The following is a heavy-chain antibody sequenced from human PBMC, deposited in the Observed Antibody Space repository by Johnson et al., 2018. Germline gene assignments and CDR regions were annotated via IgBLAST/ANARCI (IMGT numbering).Heavy chain of an antibody. Sequence: QVQLVQAGAEVKKAGASGMVSCNTSGYIFTSFDINWVRQAPGQGLEWLGWMNPNSGAALYAAKFQGRVTMTRDLFPATAYMELSSRMSADTAVHSCARGYLDFSTNLDWFDPWGQGTLVTVSS. CDR3: ARGYLDFSTNLDWFDP. D-gene: IGHD2-8*01. CDR1: GYIFTSFD. V-gene: IGHV1-8*01. CDR2: MNPNSGAA. J-gene: IGHJ5*02.